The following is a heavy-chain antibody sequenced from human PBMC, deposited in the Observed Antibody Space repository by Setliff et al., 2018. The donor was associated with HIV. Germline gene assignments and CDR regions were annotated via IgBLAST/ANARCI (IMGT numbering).Heavy chain of an antibody. D-gene: IGHD1-26*01. V-gene: IGHV4-34*01. CDR2: INHSGST. CDR1: GGSISGYY. J-gene: IGHJ4*02. CDR3: ARLRDMEWELIGLDY. Sequence: PSETLSLTCAVYGGSISGYYWSWIRQSPGKGLEWIGEINHSGSTNFNPSLKSRVTISLDTSKNQFSLRLSSVTAADTAIYYCARLRDMEWELIGLDYWGRGTLVTVSS.